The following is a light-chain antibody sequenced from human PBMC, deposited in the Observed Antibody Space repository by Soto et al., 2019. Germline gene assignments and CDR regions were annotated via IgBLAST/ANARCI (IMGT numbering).Light chain of an antibody. CDR2: DVS. V-gene: IGLV2-14*03. CDR3: SSYTSXSTPYV. CDR1: RTDVADGYDY. J-gene: IGLJ1*01. Sequence: QSALAQPASVCGSPGQSIAISCTGVRTDVADGYDYVSWYQQHPGQAPQLIIYDVSNRPSGVSDRFSGSKSGNTASLTISGLQAEDEADYYCSSYTSXSTPYVFGTGTKVTVL.